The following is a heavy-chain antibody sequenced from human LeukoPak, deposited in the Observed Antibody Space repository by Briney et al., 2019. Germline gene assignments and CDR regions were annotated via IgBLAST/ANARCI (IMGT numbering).Heavy chain of an antibody. J-gene: IGHJ5*02. Sequence: SETLSLTCTVSGGSISSGSYYWSWIRQPAGQGLEWIGRIHTSGTTNYNPSLKSRVTISLDTSKNQFSLKLYSVTAADTAVYYCARRDSSGYYDWIDPWGQGTLVTVSS. CDR2: IHTSGTT. D-gene: IGHD3-22*01. CDR3: ARRDSSGYYDWIDP. CDR1: GGSISSGSYY. V-gene: IGHV4-61*02.